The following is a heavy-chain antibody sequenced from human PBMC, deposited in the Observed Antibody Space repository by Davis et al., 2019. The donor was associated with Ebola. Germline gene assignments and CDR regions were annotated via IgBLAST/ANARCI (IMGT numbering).Heavy chain of an antibody. CDR1: GYTFTSYG. J-gene: IGHJ6*03. CDR2: ISAYNGNT. D-gene: IGHD2-2*01. V-gene: IGHV1-18*04. CDR3: ARDAVPHYYYYMDV. Sequence: ASVKVSCKASGYTFTSYGISWVRQAPGQGLEWMGWISAYNGNTNYAQKLQGRVTMTRDTSTSTVYMELSSLRSEDTAVYYCARDAVPHYYYYMDVWGKGTTVTVSS.